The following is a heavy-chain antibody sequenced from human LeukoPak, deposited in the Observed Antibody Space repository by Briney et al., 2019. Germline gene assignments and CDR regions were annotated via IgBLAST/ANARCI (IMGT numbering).Heavy chain of an antibody. J-gene: IGHJ4*02. V-gene: IGHV3-21*01. Sequence: GGSLRLSCAASGFTFSSYSMNWVRQAPGKGLEWVSSISSSSSYIYYADSVKGRFTISRDNAKNSLYLQMNSLRAEDTAVYYRARDQGEDDSSGYYRLLWGQGTLVTVSS. CDR2: ISSSSSYI. D-gene: IGHD3-22*01. CDR1: GFTFSSYS. CDR3: ARDQGEDDSSGYYRLL.